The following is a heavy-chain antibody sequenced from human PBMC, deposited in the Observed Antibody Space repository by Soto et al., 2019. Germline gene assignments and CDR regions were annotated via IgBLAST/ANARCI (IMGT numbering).Heavy chain of an antibody. V-gene: IGHV4-59*08. CDR2: IYYSGST. CDR1: GGSISSYY. CDR3: ARLLREYSGYDNWFDP. J-gene: IGHJ5*02. D-gene: IGHD5-12*01. Sequence: SETLSLTCTVSGGSISSYYWSWIRQPPGKGLEWIGYIYYSGSTNYNPSLKSRVTISVDTSKNQFSLKLSSVTAADTAVYYCARLLREYSGYDNWFDPWGQGNLVTVS.